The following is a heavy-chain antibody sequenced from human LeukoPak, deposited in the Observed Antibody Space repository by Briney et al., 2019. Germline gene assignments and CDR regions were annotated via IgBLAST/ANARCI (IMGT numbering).Heavy chain of an antibody. CDR1: GYTFFSYG. V-gene: IGHV1-18*01. CDR2: ISAYNGNT. J-gene: IGHJ4*02. CDR3: ARSLGATGDY. D-gene: IGHD1-26*01. Sequence: ASVTVSCKASGYTFFSYGISWVRQAPGQGLEWMGWISAYNGNTIYAQKLQGRVTMTTDTSTSTAYMDLRSLRSDDTAVYYCARSLGATGDYWGQGTLVTVSS.